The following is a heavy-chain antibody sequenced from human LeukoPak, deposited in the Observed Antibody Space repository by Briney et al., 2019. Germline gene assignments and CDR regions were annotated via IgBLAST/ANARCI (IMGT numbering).Heavy chain of an antibody. Sequence: ASVKVSCKASGYTFTSYDINWVRQATGQGLEWMGWMNPNSGNTGYAQKFQGRVTMTRNTPISTAYMELSSLRSVDTAVYYCARVFRKWHNGNFDYWGQGTLVTVSS. J-gene: IGHJ4*02. D-gene: IGHD1/OR15-1a*01. CDR2: MNPNSGNT. CDR3: ARVFRKWHNGNFDY. CDR1: GYTFTSYD. V-gene: IGHV1-8*01.